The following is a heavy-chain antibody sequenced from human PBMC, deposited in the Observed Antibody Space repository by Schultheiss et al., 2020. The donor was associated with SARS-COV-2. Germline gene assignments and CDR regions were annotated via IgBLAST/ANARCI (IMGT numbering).Heavy chain of an antibody. V-gene: IGHV4-31*03. CDR2: IYYSGTT. CDR3: ARGAYYDFWSGIPRDYYYYYGMDV. Sequence: SETLSLTCTVSGGSISSGGYYWSWIRQHPGKGLEWIGYIYYSGTTYYNPSLKTRVTISVDTSKNQFSLKLSSVTAADTAVYYCARGAYYDFWSGIPRDYYYYYGMDVWGQGTTVTVSS. D-gene: IGHD3-3*01. CDR1: GGSISSGGYY. J-gene: IGHJ6*02.